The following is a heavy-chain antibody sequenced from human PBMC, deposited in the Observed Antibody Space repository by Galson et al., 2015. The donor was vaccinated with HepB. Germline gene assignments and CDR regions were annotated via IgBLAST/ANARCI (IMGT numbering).Heavy chain of an antibody. CDR1: GYSFTSYW. J-gene: IGHJ6*02. CDR3: ARRSTSSRYAMDV. CDR2: IYPGDSDT. V-gene: IGHV5-51*04. D-gene: IGHD6-6*01. Sequence: QSGAEVKKPGESLKIFCKGSGYSFTSYWIAWVRQMPGKGLESMGIIYPGDSDTRYSPSFQGQVTISADKPINTAYLQWSGLKASDTAMYYCARRSTSSRYAMDVWGQGTTVTVSS.